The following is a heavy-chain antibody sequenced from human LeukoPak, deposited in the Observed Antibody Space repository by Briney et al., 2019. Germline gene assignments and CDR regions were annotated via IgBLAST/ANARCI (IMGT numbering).Heavy chain of an antibody. J-gene: IGHJ4*02. V-gene: IGHV1-46*01. CDR1: GYTFTSYY. CDR3: ARDYMRYCSGDSGYGTLLGY. CDR2: INPSGGST. Sequence: ASVKVSCKASGYTFTSYYMHWVRQAPGQGLEWMGIINPSGGSTSYAQKFQGRVTMTRDTSTSTVYMELSSLRSEDTAVYYCARDYMRYCSGDSGYGTLLGYWGQGTLVTVSS. D-gene: IGHD2-15*01.